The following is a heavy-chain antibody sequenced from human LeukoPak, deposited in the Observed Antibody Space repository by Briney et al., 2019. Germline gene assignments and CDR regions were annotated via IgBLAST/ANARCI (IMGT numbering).Heavy chain of an antibody. CDR1: GFTFDDYA. CDR3: AKGGKNYFYYFDY. CDR2: ISWNSVII. D-gene: IGHD3-16*01. Sequence: GRSLRLSCAASGFTFDDYAMHWVRPAPGKGLEWVSGISWNSVIIGYADSVKGRFTISRDNAKNSLYLQMNSLRAEDTALYYCAKGGKNYFYYFDYWGQGTLVTVSS. V-gene: IGHV3-9*01. J-gene: IGHJ4*02.